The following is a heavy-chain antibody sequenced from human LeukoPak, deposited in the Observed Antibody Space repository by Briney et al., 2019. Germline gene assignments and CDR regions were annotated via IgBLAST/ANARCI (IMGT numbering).Heavy chain of an antibody. Sequence: PSETLSLTCAVYGGSFSGYYWSWIRQPPGKGLEWIGEINHSGSTNYNPSLKSRVTISVDTSKNQFSLKLSSVTAADTAVYYCARAGTDHFGVVFHLDYWGQGTLVTVSS. CDR1: GGSFSGYY. J-gene: IGHJ4*02. D-gene: IGHD3-3*01. CDR3: ARAGTDHFGVVFHLDY. CDR2: INHSGST. V-gene: IGHV4-34*01.